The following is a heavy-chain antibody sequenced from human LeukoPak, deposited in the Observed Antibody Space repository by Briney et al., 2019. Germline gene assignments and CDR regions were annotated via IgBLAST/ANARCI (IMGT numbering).Heavy chain of an antibody. D-gene: IGHD3-16*02. CDR1: GFRFRSHA. J-gene: IGHJ4*02. CDR3: AKDSDYDYVWGSYRYTHFDY. CDR2: IVGSGDST. V-gene: IGHV3-23*01. Sequence: GGSLRPSCAASGFRFRSHAMSWVRQAPGKGLDWVSGIVGSGDSTYYADSVKGRFTISRDNSKNTLYLQMNSLRAEDTAVYYCAKDSDYDYVWGSYRYTHFDYWGQGTLVTVSS.